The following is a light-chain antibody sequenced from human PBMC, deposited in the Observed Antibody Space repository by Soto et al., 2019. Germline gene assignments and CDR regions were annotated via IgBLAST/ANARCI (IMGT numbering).Light chain of an antibody. V-gene: IGKV1-5*01. CDR2: DAS. CDR3: QQYNSYSRT. J-gene: IGKJ1*01. Sequence: DIQMTQSPSTLSASVGDRVTITCRASQSISSWLAWYQQKPGKAPKLLIYDASSLESGVPSRFSGSASGTEFTLTISSLQPDDFATYYCQQYNSYSRTFGQGTNVEIK. CDR1: QSISSW.